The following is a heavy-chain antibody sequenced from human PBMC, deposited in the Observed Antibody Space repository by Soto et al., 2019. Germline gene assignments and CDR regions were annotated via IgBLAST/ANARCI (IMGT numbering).Heavy chain of an antibody. CDR3: ATPNQAHYDGDAFDI. CDR2: IDPSDSYT. V-gene: IGHV5-10-1*01. D-gene: IGHD3-22*01. Sequence: PGESLKISCKGSGYSFTSYWISWVRPMPGKGLEWMGRIDPSDSYTNYSPSLQGHVTISADKSISTAYLQWSSLKASDTAMYYCATPNQAHYDGDAFDIWGQGTMVTVSS. J-gene: IGHJ3*02. CDR1: GYSFTSYW.